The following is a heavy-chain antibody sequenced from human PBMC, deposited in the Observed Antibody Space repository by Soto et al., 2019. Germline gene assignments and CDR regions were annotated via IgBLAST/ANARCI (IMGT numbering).Heavy chain of an antibody. D-gene: IGHD5-12*01. CDR2: ISAYNGNT. V-gene: IGHV1-18*01. CDR3: ARARGDIVATIGQDYYYYLDV. J-gene: IGHJ6*03. CDR1: GYNFTSYG. Sequence: QVQLVQSGAEVKKPGASVKVSCKASGYNFTSYGISWVRQAPGQRLEWMGWISAYNGNTNYAQKLPGGVTMTTDTYTSTAYMELRSLRSDDTAVYYGARARGDIVATIGQDYYYYLDVWGKGTTVTVSS.